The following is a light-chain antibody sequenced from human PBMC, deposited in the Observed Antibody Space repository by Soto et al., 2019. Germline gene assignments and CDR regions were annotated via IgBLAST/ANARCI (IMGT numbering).Light chain of an antibody. CDR2: DVS. CDR1: SSDVGGYNY. J-gene: IGLJ2*01. V-gene: IGLV2-14*01. CDR3: AAWDDSLSGVV. Sequence: QSALTQPASVSGSPGQSITISCTGTSSDVGGYNYVSWYQQHPGKAPKLMIYDVSNRPSGVSNRFSGSKSGTSASLAISGLRSEDEAEYYCAAWDDSLSGVVFGGGTKLTVL.